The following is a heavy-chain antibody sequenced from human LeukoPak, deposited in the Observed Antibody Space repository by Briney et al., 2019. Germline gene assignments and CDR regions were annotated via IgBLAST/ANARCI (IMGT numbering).Heavy chain of an antibody. V-gene: IGHV1-69*06. CDR1: GGTFSSYA. D-gene: IGHD1-14*01. CDR3: ARVSNGANWFDP. Sequence: GASVKVSCKASGGTFSSYAISWVRQAPGQGLEWMGGIIPIFGTANYAQKFQGRVTITADRSTSTAYMDLSSLRSEDTAVYYCARVSNGANWFDPWGQGTLVTVSS. J-gene: IGHJ5*02. CDR2: IIPIFGTA.